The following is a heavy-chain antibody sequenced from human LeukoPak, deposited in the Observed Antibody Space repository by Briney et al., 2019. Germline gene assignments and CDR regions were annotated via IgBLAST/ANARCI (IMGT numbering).Heavy chain of an antibody. D-gene: IGHD3-10*01. CDR2: ISGSGGST. V-gene: IGHV3-23*01. CDR3: AKDLPRRYDSGSLYTLGMDV. CDR1: GFTFSSYA. J-gene: IGHJ6*02. Sequence: GGSLRLSCAASGFTFSSYAMSWVRQAPGKGLEWVSAISGSGGSTYYADSVKGRFTISRDNSKNTLYLQMNSLRAEDTAVYYCAKDLPRRYDSGSLYTLGMDVWGQGTTVTVSS.